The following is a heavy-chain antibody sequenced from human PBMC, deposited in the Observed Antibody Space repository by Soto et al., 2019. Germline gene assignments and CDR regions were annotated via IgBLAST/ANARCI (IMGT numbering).Heavy chain of an antibody. CDR3: ARGYDAGCHFGY. V-gene: IGHV3-48*03. Sequence: EVQLVESGGGLVQPGGSLRLSCEASGFTFSRDAMNWVRQAPGKGLEWIAYIQNHGYSTHYADSVKGRFTISRDKAKNTLYLQMSSLTAEDTAIYYCARGYDAGCHFGYWGQGVLVTVSS. D-gene: IGHD1-20*01. CDR2: IQNHGYST. CDR1: GFTFSRDA. J-gene: IGHJ4*02.